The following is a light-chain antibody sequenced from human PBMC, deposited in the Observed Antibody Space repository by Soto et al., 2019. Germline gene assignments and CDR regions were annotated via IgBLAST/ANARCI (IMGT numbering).Light chain of an antibody. V-gene: IGKV3-15*01. J-gene: IGKJ2*01. CDR2: GAS. CDR1: QSVSNN. Sequence: EIVMTQSPATLSVSPGERATLSCRASQSVSNNLAWYQQEPGQAPRLLIYGASTRATGIPARFSGSGSGTEFTLTISSLQSEDFAVYYCHQYNNWPRTFGQGTKLEIK. CDR3: HQYNNWPRT.